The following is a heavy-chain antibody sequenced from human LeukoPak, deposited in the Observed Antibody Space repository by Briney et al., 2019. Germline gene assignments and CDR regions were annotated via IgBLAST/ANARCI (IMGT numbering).Heavy chain of an antibody. CDR1: GGTFSSYA. CDR3: ARGGDYELDALYY. CDR2: IIPIFGTA. D-gene: IGHD4-17*01. J-gene: IGHJ4*02. V-gene: IGHV1-69*05. Sequence: SVKVSCKASGGTFSSYAISWVRQAPGQGLEWMGGIIPIFGTASYAQKFQGRVTMTRDTSTSTVYMELSSLRSEDTAVYYCARGGDYELDALYYWGQGTLVTVSS.